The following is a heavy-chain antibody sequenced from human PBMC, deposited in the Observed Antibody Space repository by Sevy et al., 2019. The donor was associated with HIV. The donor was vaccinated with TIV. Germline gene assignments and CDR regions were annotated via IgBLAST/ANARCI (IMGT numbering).Heavy chain of an antibody. Sequence: ASVKVSCKASGYTFTGYYMHWVRQAPGQGLEWMGWINPNSGGTNYAQKFQDRVTMTRDTSISTAYMELSRLRSDDTAVYYCARAFCQELAIGIDYWGEGTLVTVSS. J-gene: IGHJ4*02. CDR3: ARAFCQELAIGIDY. V-gene: IGHV1-2*02. CDR2: INPNSGGT. CDR1: GYTFTGYY. D-gene: IGHD3-10*01.